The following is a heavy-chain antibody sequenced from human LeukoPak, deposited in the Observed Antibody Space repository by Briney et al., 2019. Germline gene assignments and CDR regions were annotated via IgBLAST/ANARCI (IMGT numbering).Heavy chain of an antibody. J-gene: IGHJ2*01. CDR2: IYYSGST. CDR1: GGSISSYY. CDR3: ARTYSKYFDL. Sequence: SETLSLTRTVSGGSISSYYWSWIRQPPGKGLEWIGYIYYSGSTNYNPSLKSRVTISVDTSKNQFSLKLSSVTAADTAVYYCARTYSKYFDLWGRGTLVTVSS. D-gene: IGHD2-15*01. V-gene: IGHV4-59*08.